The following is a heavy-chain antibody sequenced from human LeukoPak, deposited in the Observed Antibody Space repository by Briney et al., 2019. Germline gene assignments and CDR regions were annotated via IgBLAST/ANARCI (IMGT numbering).Heavy chain of an antibody. CDR3: ARGSGSYFRATTPDY. CDR1: GFTFDDYD. Sequence: GGSLRLSCAASGFTFDDYDINWVRQAPGKGLEWVSHINWNGNTIGYADSVKGRFTISRDNAKNSLYLQMNSLRAEDTAVYYCARGSGSYFRATTPDYWGQGTLVTVSS. CDR2: INWNGNTI. V-gene: IGHV3-20*04. J-gene: IGHJ4*02. D-gene: IGHD1-26*01.